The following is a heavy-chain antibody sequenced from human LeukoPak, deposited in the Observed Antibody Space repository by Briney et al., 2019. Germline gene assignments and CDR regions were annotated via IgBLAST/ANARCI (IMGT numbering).Heavy chain of an antibody. Sequence: GGSLRLSCAASGFAFSSYAMSWVRQAPGKGLEWVSLISSSSSHIHYADSVRGRFTISRDNAKNSLYLQMKSLRAEDTAVYYCARELMTTVTTGGDYWGQGTLVTVSS. CDR2: ISSSSSHI. J-gene: IGHJ4*02. V-gene: IGHV3-21*01. D-gene: IGHD4-17*01. CDR1: GFAFSSYA. CDR3: ARELMTTVTTGGDY.